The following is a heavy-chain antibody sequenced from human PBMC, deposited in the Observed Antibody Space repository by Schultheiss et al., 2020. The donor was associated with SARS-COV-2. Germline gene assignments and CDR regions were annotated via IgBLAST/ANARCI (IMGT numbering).Heavy chain of an antibody. Sequence: SETLSLTCTVSGGSISSGDYYWSWIRQPPGKGLEWIGYIYYSGSTYYNPSLKSRVTISVDTSKNQFSLRLSSVTAADTAVYYCARDGPRWGSITMVQGVISGGWFDPWGQGTLVTVSS. J-gene: IGHJ5*02. CDR1: GGSISSGDYY. D-gene: IGHD3-10*01. CDR3: ARDGPRWGSITMVQGVISGGWFDP. CDR2: IYYSGST. V-gene: IGHV4-30-4*01.